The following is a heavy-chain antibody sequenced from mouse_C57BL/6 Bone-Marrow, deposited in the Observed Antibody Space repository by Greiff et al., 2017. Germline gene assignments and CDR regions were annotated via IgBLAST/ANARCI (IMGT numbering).Heavy chain of an antibody. V-gene: IGHV1-64*01. CDR3: ARDYDGDYFDV. Sequence: QVQLQQPGAELVKPGASVKLSCKASGYTFTSYWMHWVKQRPGQGLEWIGMIHPNSGSTNYNEKFKSKATLTVDKSSSTAYMQLSSLTSEDSAVYYCARDYDGDYFDVWGTGTTVTVSS. J-gene: IGHJ1*03. D-gene: IGHD2-3*01. CDR1: GYTFTSYW. CDR2: IHPNSGST.